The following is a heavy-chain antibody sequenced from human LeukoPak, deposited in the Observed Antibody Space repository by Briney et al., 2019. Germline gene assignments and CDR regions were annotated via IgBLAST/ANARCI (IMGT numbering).Heavy chain of an antibody. CDR1: GYSFTSYW. CDR2: IYPGDSDT. Sequence: GGSLKISCKGSGYSFTSYWIGWVRQMPGKGLEWMGIIYPGDSDTRYSPSFQGQVIISADKSISTAYLQWSSLKASDTAMYYCARSEEGATSNFDYWGQGTLVTVSS. CDR3: ARSEEGATSNFDY. D-gene: IGHD1-26*01. J-gene: IGHJ4*02. V-gene: IGHV5-51*01.